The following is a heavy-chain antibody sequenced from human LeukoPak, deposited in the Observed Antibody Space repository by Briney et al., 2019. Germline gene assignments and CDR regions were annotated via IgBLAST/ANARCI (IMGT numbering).Heavy chain of an antibody. CDR2: TYYRSKWYN. D-gene: IGHD6-13*01. Sequence: SQTLSLTCAISGDSVSSNSAAWNWIRQSPSRGLEWLGRTYYRSKWYNDYAVSVKSRITINPDTSKNQFSLQLNSVTPEDTAVYYCARHLRGKFGIAAAGTLGAFDIWGQGTMVTVSS. CDR1: GDSVSSNSAA. J-gene: IGHJ3*02. CDR3: ARHLRGKFGIAAAGTLGAFDI. V-gene: IGHV6-1*01.